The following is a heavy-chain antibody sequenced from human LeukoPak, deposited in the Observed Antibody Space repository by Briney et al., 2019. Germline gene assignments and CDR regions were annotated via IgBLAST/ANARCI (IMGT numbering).Heavy chain of an antibody. CDR3: AKDFHKYYYGSGSYGVDY. J-gene: IGHJ4*02. Sequence: GRSLRLSCAASGFTFSSYGMHWVRQAPGKGLEWVAVIWYDGSNKYYADSVKGRFTISRDNSKNKLYLQMNSLRAEDTAVYYCAKDFHKYYYGSGSYGVDYWGQGTLVTVSS. V-gene: IGHV3-33*06. D-gene: IGHD3-10*01. CDR1: GFTFSSYG. CDR2: IWYDGSNK.